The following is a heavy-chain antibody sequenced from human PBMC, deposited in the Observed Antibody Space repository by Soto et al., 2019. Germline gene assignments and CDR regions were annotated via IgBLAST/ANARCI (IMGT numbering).Heavy chain of an antibody. CDR3: AKGRYRGVIGQGHYFDY. Sequence: EVQLLESGGGLVQPGGSLRLSCAASGFTFSSYAMSWVRQAPGKGLEWVSAISGSGGSTYYADSVKGRFTISRDNSKNTLDLQMNSLRAEDTAVYYCAKGRYRGVIGQGHYFDYWGQGTLVTVSS. V-gene: IGHV3-23*01. D-gene: IGHD3-10*01. J-gene: IGHJ4*02. CDR1: GFTFSSYA. CDR2: ISGSGGST.